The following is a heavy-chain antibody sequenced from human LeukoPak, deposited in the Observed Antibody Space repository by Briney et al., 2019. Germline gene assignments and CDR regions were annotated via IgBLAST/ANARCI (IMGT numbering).Heavy chain of an antibody. CDR3: AREYCSGGSCYSVAFDI. CDR1: GGSISSYY. D-gene: IGHD2-15*01. J-gene: IGHJ3*02. Sequence: SETLSLTCTVPGGSISSYYWSWIRQPPGKGLEWIGYIYYSGSTNYNPSLKSRVTISVDTSKNQFSLKLSSVTAADTAVYYCAREYCSGGSCYSVAFDIWGQGTMVTVSS. V-gene: IGHV4-59*01. CDR2: IYYSGST.